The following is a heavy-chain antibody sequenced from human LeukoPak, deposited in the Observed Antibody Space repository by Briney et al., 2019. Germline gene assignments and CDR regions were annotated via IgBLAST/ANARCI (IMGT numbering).Heavy chain of an antibody. D-gene: IGHD5-18*01. V-gene: IGHV4-59*01. CDR3: ARAGGGNTAMDLDY. CDR1: GVSISSYY. J-gene: IGHJ4*02. CDR2: IFYSGRT. Sequence: PSETLSLTCTVSGVSISSYYWSWIRQPPGKGLEWIGYIFYSGRTSYNPSLKSRVTISLDTSKNQFSLMLSSVTAADTAFYYCARAGGGNTAMDLDYWGQGTLVTVSS.